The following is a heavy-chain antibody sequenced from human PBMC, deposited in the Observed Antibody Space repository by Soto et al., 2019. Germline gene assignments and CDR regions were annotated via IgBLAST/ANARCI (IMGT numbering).Heavy chain of an antibody. CDR3: ARGFLEWSKYQGWFNP. D-gene: IGHD3-3*01. CDR2: IYYSGST. V-gene: IGHV4-30-4*01. J-gene: IGHJ5*02. CDR1: GGSISSGDYY. Sequence: SQTLSLPCTASGGSISSGDYYWSWIRQPPGKGLEWIGYIYYSGSTYYNPSLKSRGTISVDTSKNQFSLKLSSVTAADTAVYCCARGFLEWSKYQGWFNPWGQGILVTVSS.